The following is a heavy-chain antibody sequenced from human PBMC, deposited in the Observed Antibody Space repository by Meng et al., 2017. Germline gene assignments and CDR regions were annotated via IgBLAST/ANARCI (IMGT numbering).Heavy chain of an antibody. J-gene: IGHJ4*02. Sequence: QVQLRQYGPEVKKPGASLKVSRKASGYTFAVYWIQWVRQAPGQGLEWMRRIDPKSDNTHYAQKFQGRVTMTRDTSISTAYMELSGLRSDDTAVYYCARDEDISAAGYLLGDFWGQGTLVTVSS. D-gene: IGHD6-13*01. V-gene: IGHV1-2*06. CDR3: ARDEDISAAGYLLGDF. CDR2: IDPKSDNT. CDR1: GYTFAVYW.